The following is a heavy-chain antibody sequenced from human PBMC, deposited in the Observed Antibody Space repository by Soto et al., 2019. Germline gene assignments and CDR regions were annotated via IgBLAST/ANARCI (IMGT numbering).Heavy chain of an antibody. CDR2: ISGSGGST. D-gene: IGHD2-8*01. CDR1: GFTFSSYA. V-gene: IGHV3-23*01. J-gene: IGHJ6*02. Sequence: PGGSLRLSCAASGFTFSSYAMSWVRQAPGKGLEWVSAISGSGGSTYYADSVKGRFTISRDNSKNTLYLQMNSLRAEDTAVYYCAKGYCTNGVCYTPYYYYGMDVWGQGTTVTVSS. CDR3: AKGYCTNGVCYTPYYYYGMDV.